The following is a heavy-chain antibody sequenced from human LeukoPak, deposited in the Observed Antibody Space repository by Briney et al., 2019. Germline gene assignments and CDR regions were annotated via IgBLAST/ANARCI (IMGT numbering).Heavy chain of an antibody. Sequence: SETLSLTCNVSGGSIRGYYWSWIRQPPGKGLEWIGYIYSSGSTNYNPSLKSRVTMSVDTSKNQFSLKVSSVTAADTAVYYCARVTGYMIEDYFDYWGQGTRVTVSS. CDR1: GGSIRGYY. V-gene: IGHV4-59*01. CDR2: IYSSGST. J-gene: IGHJ4*02. D-gene: IGHD3-22*01. CDR3: ARVTGYMIEDYFDY.